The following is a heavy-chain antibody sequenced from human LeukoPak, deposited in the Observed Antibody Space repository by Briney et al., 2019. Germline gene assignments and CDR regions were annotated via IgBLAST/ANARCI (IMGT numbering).Heavy chain of an antibody. D-gene: IGHD1-26*01. CDR1: GFTFSSYW. CDR3: ARSKGMWELDY. Sequence: PGGSLRLSCAASGFTFSSYWMHWVRQAPGKGLVWVSRINSDGSSTSYADSVKGRFTISRDNAKNTLYLQMNSLRAEDTAVYYCARSKGMWELDYWGQGTLVTVSS. J-gene: IGHJ4*02. CDR2: INSDGSST. V-gene: IGHV3-74*01.